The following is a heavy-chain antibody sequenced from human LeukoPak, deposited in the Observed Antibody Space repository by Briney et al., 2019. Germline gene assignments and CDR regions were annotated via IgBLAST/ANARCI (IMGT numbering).Heavy chain of an antibody. Sequence: PGRSLRLSCAASGFNFADYAMHWVRQAPGKGLEWVSYISSSGSTIYYADSVKGRFTISRDNAKNSLYLQMNSLRAEDTAVYYCARGYYDSSGYYYYYYYYMDVWGKGTTVTVSS. J-gene: IGHJ6*03. CDR1: GFNFADYA. V-gene: IGHV3-11*01. CDR3: ARGYYDSSGYYYYYYYYMDV. CDR2: ISSSGSTI. D-gene: IGHD3-22*01.